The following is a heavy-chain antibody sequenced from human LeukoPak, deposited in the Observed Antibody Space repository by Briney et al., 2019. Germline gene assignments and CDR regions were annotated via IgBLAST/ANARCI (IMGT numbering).Heavy chain of an antibody. Sequence: ASGTLSLTCTVSGGSISSSSYYWGWIRQPPGKGLEWIGSIYYSGSTYYNPSLKSRVTISVDTSKNQFSLKLSSVTAADTAVYYCARPPDYSYDAFDIWGQGTMVTVSS. CDR3: ARPPDYSYDAFDI. CDR1: GGSISSSSYY. CDR2: IYYSGST. V-gene: IGHV4-39*01. D-gene: IGHD5-18*01. J-gene: IGHJ3*02.